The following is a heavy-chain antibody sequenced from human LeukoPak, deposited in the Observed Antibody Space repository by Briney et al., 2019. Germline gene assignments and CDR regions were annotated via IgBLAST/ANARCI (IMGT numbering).Heavy chain of an antibody. CDR3: VRLRQPKGGFE. D-gene: IGHD1-26*01. J-gene: IGHJ4*02. Sequence: ASVKVSCKASGGTFSSYAISWVRQAPGQGLEWMGGIIPIFGTANYAQKFQGRVTITADESTSTAYMELSSLRSEDTAVYYCVRLRQPKGGFEWGQGTLVTVSS. V-gene: IGHV1-69*13. CDR1: GGTFSSYA. CDR2: IIPIFGTA.